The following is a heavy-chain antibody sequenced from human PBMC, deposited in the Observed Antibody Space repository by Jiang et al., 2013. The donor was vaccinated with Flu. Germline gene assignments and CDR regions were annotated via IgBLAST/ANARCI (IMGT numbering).Heavy chain of an antibody. V-gene: IGHV4-38-2*02. Sequence: PGLVKPSETLSPTCTVSGYSISSGYYWGWIRQPPGKGLEWIGSIYHSGSTYYNPSLKSRVTISVDTSKNQFSLKLSSVTAADTAVYYCARLTHLAGHFDYWGQGTLVTVSS. D-gene: IGHD6-19*01. CDR3: ARLTHLAGHFDY. CDR2: IYHSGST. CDR1: GYSISSGYY. J-gene: IGHJ4*02.